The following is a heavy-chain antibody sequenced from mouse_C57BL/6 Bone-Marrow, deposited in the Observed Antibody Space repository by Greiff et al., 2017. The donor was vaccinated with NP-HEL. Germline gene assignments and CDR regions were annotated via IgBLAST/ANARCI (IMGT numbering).Heavy chain of an antibody. CDR3: ARGGDGSSLYYYAMDY. J-gene: IGHJ4*01. CDR1: GYTFTSYG. CDR2: IYPRSGNT. V-gene: IGHV1-81*01. Sequence: VQLQQSGAELARPGASVKLSCKASGYTFTSYGISWVKQRTGQGLEWIGEIYPRSGNTYYNEKFKGKATLTADKSSSTAYMELRSLTSEDSAVYFCARGGDGSSLYYYAMDYWGQGTSVTVSS. D-gene: IGHD1-1*01.